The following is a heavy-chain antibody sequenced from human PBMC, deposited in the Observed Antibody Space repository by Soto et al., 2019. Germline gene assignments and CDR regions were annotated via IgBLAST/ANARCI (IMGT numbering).Heavy chain of an antibody. CDR1: GYTFTSYG. J-gene: IGHJ6*02. CDR3: ATDGYYGSGGDYKRRGYYYGMDV. D-gene: IGHD3-10*01. V-gene: IGHV1-18*04. CDR2: ISAYNGNT. Sequence: ASVKVSCKASGYTFTSYGISWVRQAPGQGLEWMGWISAYNGNTNYAQKLQGRVTMTTDTSTSTAYMELRSLRSDDTAVYYCATDGYYGSGGDYKRRGYYYGMDVWGQGTTVTVSS.